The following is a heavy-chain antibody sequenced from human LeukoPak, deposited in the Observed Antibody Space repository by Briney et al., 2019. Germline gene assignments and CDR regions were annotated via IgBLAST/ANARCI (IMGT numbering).Heavy chain of an antibody. CDR2: ISSSSSYI. D-gene: IGHD4-17*01. V-gene: IGHV3-21*01. CDR1: GFTFSSYS. Sequence: GGSLRLSCAASGFTFSSYSMNWVRQAPGKGLEWVSSISSSSSYIYYADSVKGRSTISRDNAKNSLYLQMNSLRAEDTAVYYCARDRTTDDYYYYYGMDVWGQGTTVTVSS. J-gene: IGHJ6*02. CDR3: ARDRTTDDYYYYYGMDV.